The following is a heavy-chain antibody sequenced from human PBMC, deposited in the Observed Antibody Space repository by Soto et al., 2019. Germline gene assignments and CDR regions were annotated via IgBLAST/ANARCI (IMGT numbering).Heavy chain of an antibody. Sequence: GASVKVSCKASGYTFTSYGISWVRQAPGQGLEWMGGISPYYGKANYAQKFQGRVTMTADESTSTAYMELSSLRSEDTAVYYCASLQGHYYYYGMDVWGQGTTVTVS. V-gene: IGHV1-18*01. CDR1: GYTFTSYG. CDR2: ISPYYGKA. CDR3: ASLQGHYYYYGMDV. J-gene: IGHJ6*02.